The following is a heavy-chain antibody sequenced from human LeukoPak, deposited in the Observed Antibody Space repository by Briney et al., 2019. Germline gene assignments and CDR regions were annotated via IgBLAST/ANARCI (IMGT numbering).Heavy chain of an antibody. CDR1: VYTFTGYY. D-gene: IGHD3-9*01. CDR3: ARVGWLPSYAAVGAFDI. Sequence: ASVKVSSTASVYTFTGYYMQSVRQAPGHGGEWRGGFNPNSGGTNYAQKFQGRVTMTRDTSISTVYMELSRLRSDDTAVYYCARVGWLPSYAAVGAFDIWGQGTMVTVSS. J-gene: IGHJ3*02. CDR2: FNPNSGGT. V-gene: IGHV1-2*02.